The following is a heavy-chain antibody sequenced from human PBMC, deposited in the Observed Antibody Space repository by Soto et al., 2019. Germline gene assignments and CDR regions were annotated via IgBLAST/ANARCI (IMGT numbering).Heavy chain of an antibody. Sequence: QVQLVESGGGVVQPGRSLRLSCAASGFTFSSDGMHWVRQAPGKGLEWVAVISYDGSSKYYADSVKGRFTISRDNSKNTLYLQTNSLRTEDTAVYYCAKSRGSGNNGMEVWGPGPTVTVSS. CDR1: GFTFSSDG. J-gene: IGHJ6*02. CDR2: ISYDGSSK. D-gene: IGHD3-10*01. V-gene: IGHV3-30*18. CDR3: AKSRGSGNNGMEV.